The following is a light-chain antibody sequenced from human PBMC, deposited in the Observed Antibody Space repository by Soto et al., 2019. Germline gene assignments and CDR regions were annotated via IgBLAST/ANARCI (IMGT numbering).Light chain of an antibody. Sequence: NFMLTQPHSVSESPGKTVTISCTRSSGSIASNFVQWYQQRPGSAPTTVIYEDDQRPSGVPGRFSGFIDRSSNSASLTISGLKTEDDADYYCQSYNNIIGVFGGGTKLTVL. CDR3: QSYNNIIGV. V-gene: IGLV6-57*04. J-gene: IGLJ2*01. CDR2: EDD. CDR1: SGSIASNF.